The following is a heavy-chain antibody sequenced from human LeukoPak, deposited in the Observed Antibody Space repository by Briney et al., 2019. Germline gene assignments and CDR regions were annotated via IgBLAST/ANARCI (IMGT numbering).Heavy chain of an antibody. CDR1: GDSISSTSYY. CDR2: IYYSGSP. Sequence: PSETLSLTCTVSGDSISSTSYYWGWVRQPPGKGLEWIGYIYYSGSPYYNPSLKSRVTISVDRSKNQFSLELTSVTAADTAVYYCYGSGYWGQGTLVTVSS. CDR3: YGSGY. J-gene: IGHJ4*02. D-gene: IGHD3-10*01. V-gene: IGHV4-31*06.